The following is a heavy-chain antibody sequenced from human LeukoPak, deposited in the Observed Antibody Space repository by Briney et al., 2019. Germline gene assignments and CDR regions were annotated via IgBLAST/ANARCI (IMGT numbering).Heavy chain of an antibody. V-gene: IGHV4-30-2*01. D-gene: IGHD3-9*01. Sequence: SQTLSLTCAVSGGSISSGGYSWSWIRQPPGKGLEWIGYIYHSGSTYYNPSLKSRVTISVDRSKNQFSLKLSSVTAADTAVYYCARGNDILTGYPDYWGQGTLVTVPS. J-gene: IGHJ4*02. CDR3: ARGNDILTGYPDY. CDR1: GGSISSGGYS. CDR2: IYHSGST.